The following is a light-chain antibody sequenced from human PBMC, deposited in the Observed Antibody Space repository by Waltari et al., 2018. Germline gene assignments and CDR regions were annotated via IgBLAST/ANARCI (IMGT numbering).Light chain of an antibody. CDR3: ATWDNGLNGVV. CDR1: RSNLGSNT. V-gene: IGLV1-44*01. J-gene: IGLJ2*01. Sequence: QSVLTQPPSASGTPGQRITVSCSGSRSNLGSNTVNWYQQLPGTATKTLTYKNNLRPAGVPDRFSGSKSGTSASLAISGLQSEDEADYFCATWDNGLNGVVFGGGSKVTVL. CDR2: KNN.